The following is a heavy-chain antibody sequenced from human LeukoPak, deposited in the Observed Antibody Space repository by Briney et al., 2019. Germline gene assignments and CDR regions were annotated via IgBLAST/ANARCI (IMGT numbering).Heavy chain of an antibody. D-gene: IGHD3-22*01. CDR1: GFTFSSYN. V-gene: IGHV3-48*02. J-gene: IGHJ3*02. CDR3: ARDYYDRTGYHDAFDI. CDR2: ISSSSSTI. Sequence: PGGSLILSCAASGFTFSSYNMNWVRQAPGKGLEWVSYISSSSSTIYYADSVKGRFTISRDNPKNSLYLQMNSLRDEDTAVYYCARDYYDRTGYHDAFDIWGQGTMVTVSS.